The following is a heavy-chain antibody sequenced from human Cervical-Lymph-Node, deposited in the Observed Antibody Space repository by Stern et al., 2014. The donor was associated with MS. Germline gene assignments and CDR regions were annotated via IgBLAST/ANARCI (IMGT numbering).Heavy chain of an antibody. V-gene: IGHV3-33*01. CDR2: IWYDGSSE. D-gene: IGHD3-16*01. CDR1: GFTFENYG. CDR3: VRRRSLLGPYGMDV. J-gene: IGHJ6*02. Sequence: VQLVESGGGVVQPGRSLRLSCAASGFTFENYGMHWVRQAPGKGLEWVALIWYDGSSEYYALREGPIHHLQRQFQEHAVSTNEQPESRGHGCLYCVRRRSLLGPYGMDVWGQGTTVTVSS.